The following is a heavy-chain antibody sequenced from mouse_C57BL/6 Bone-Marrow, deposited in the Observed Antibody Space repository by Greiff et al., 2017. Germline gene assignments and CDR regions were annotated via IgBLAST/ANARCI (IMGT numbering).Heavy chain of an antibody. J-gene: IGHJ4*01. D-gene: IGHD2-3*01. CDR3: ATAMIRGAMDY. CDR1: GFNIKDYY. V-gene: IGHV14-2*01. CDR2: IDPEDGET. Sequence: EVKVVESGAELVKPGASVKLSCTASGFNIKDYYMHWVKQRTEQGLEWIGRIDPEDGETKYAPKFQGKATITADTSSNTAYLQLSSLTSEDTAVYYCATAMIRGAMDYWGQGTSVTVSS.